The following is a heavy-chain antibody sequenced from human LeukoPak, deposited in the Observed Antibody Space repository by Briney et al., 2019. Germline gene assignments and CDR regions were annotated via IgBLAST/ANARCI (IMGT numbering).Heavy chain of an antibody. V-gene: IGHV4-39*01. Sequence: SETLSLTCTVSGGSISSSSYYWGWIRQPPGKGLEWIGSIYYSGSTYYNPSLKSRVTISVDTSKNQFSLKLSSVTAADTAVYYCARRSGGGPLRYWGQGTLVTVSS. D-gene: IGHD2-15*01. CDR3: ARRSGGGPLRY. J-gene: IGHJ4*02. CDR1: GGSISSSSYY. CDR2: IYYSGST.